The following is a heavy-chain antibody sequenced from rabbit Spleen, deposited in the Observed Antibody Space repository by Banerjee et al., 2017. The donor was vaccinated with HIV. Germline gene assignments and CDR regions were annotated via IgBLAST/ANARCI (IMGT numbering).Heavy chain of an antibody. D-gene: IGHD2-1*01. V-gene: IGHV1S45*01. CDR1: GFSFSSSHW. Sequence: QEQLEESGGDLVKPEGSLTLTCTASGFSFSSSHWICWVRQAPGKGLEWIACIDNDDGHSYYASWAKGRFTTSKTSSTTVTLQMTSLTAADTATYFCARWDTDYAFVLWGPGTLVTVS. J-gene: IGHJ4*01. CDR2: IDNDDGHS. CDR3: ARWDTDYAFVL.